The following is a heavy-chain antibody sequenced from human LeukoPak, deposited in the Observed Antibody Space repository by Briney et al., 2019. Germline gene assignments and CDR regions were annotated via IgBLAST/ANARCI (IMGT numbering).Heavy chain of an antibody. V-gene: IGHV3-33*06. CDR2: IWHDGSNK. Sequence: QPGRSLRLSCAASGFTFSAYGMHWVRQAPGEDLEWVAVIWHDGSNKFYGESVKGRFTISRDNSKNTLYLQMNSLRAEDTAVYYCAKDSRITIFGVVIYYYYGMDVWGQGTTVTVSS. D-gene: IGHD3-3*01. CDR1: GFTFSAYG. CDR3: AKDSRITIFGVVIYYYYGMDV. J-gene: IGHJ6*02.